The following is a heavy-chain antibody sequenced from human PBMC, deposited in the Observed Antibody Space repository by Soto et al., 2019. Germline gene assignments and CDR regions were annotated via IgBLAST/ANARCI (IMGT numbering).Heavy chain of an antibody. CDR2: IYYSGSS. CDR3: ASTRDYFDY. V-gene: IGHV4-31*03. CDR1: GGSISTGGYY. D-gene: IGHD1-1*01. J-gene: IGHJ4*02. Sequence: PSETLSLTCTVSGGSISTGGYYWSWIRQHPGKGLEWIGYIYYSGSSSYNLSLKGRLTISVDTSKNQFSLKLSSVTAADTAVYYCASTRDYFDYWGQGILVT.